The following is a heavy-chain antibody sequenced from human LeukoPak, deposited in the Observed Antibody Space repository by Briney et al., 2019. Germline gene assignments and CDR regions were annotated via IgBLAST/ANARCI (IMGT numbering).Heavy chain of an antibody. CDR3: SREESGGYFDY. D-gene: IGHD2-8*02. Sequence: ASVQLASQASGGSFISYAISWVRQATGQGREWMGVRNSSGVGTNYTQKFQGRGTITRDTSTTKVYMVLSSLRSEDTAVYYCSREESGGYFDYWGQGTLVTVSS. J-gene: IGHJ4*02. CDR2: RNSSGVGT. V-gene: IGHV1-46*01. CDR1: GGSFISYA.